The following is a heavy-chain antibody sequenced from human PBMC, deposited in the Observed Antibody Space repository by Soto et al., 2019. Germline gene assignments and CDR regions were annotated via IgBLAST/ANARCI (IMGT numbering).Heavy chain of an antibody. Sequence: QVQLQESGPGLVKPSETLSLTCTVSGGSISSYYWSWIRQPPGKGLEWIGYIYYSGSTHYNPSLKSRVTISVDTSKNQFSMKLSSVTAADTAMYYWAGTRGYCSGGSCPTVVDYWGQGTLVTVSS. CDR2: IYYSGST. V-gene: IGHV4-59*01. J-gene: IGHJ4*02. D-gene: IGHD2-15*01. CDR3: AGTRGYCSGGSCPTVVDY. CDR1: GGSISSYY.